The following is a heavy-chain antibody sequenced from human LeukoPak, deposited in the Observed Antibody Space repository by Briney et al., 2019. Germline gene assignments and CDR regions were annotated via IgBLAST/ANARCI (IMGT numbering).Heavy chain of an antibody. CDR3: ARLDSHYGSGDGMDV. V-gene: IGHV5-51*01. D-gene: IGHD3-10*01. J-gene: IGHJ6*02. Sequence: GESLKISCKGSGYSFTSYWIGWVRQMPGKGLEWMGIIYPGDSDTRYSPSFQGQVTISADKSISTAYLQWSSLKASDTAMYYCARLDSHYGSGDGMDVWGQGTTVTVSS. CDR2: IYPGDSDT. CDR1: GYSFTSYW.